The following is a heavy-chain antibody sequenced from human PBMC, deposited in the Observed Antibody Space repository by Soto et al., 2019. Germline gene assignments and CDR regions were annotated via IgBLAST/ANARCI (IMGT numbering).Heavy chain of an antibody. CDR2: INHSGST. D-gene: IGHD2-2*01. J-gene: IGHJ6*02. Sequence: SETLSLTCAVYGGSFSGYYWSWIRQPPGKGLEWIGEINHSGSTNYNPSLKSRVTISVDTSKNQFSLKLSSVTAEDTAVYYCARYIPGVRYYGMDVWGQGTTVTVSS. CDR3: ARYIPGVRYYGMDV. CDR1: GGSFSGYY. V-gene: IGHV4-34*01.